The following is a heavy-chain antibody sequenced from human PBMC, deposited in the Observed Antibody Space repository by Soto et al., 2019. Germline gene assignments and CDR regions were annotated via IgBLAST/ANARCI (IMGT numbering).Heavy chain of an antibody. CDR1: GFTFSNAW. CDR3: TTAGTVRYYDFWSGYYDY. V-gene: IGHV3-15*01. CDR2: IKSKTDGGTT. J-gene: IGHJ4*02. D-gene: IGHD3-3*01. Sequence: GGSLRLSCAASGFTFSNAWMSWVRQAPGKGLEWVGRIKSKTDGGTTDYAAPVKGRFTISRDDSKNTLYLQMNSLKTEDTAVYYCTTAGTVRYYDFWSGYYDYWGQGTLVTVSS.